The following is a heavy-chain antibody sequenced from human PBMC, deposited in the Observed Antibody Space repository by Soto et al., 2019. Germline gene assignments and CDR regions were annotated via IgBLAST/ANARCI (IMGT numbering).Heavy chain of an antibody. Sequence: GGSLRLSCAASGFTFSSYAMSWVRQAPGKGLEWVSAISGSGGSTYYADSVKGRFTISRDNSKNTLYLQMNSLRAEDTAVYYCAKAPYSGSYKGGLFDYWGQGTLVTVSS. J-gene: IGHJ4*02. D-gene: IGHD1-26*01. CDR2: ISGSGGST. CDR1: GFTFSSYA. V-gene: IGHV3-23*01. CDR3: AKAPYSGSYKGGLFDY.